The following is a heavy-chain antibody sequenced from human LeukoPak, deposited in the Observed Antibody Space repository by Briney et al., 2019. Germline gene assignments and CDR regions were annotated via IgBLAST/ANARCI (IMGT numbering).Heavy chain of an antibody. D-gene: IGHD1-26*01. Sequence: GGSLRLSCAASGFTFRSHGMHWVRQTPGKGLEWVAFIWYDGSNKYYTDSVKGRFTISRDNSKNTLYLQMNSLRAEDTAVYYCAGDRATSYFDYWGQGALVTISS. CDR1: GFTFRSHG. CDR3: AGDRATSYFDY. J-gene: IGHJ4*02. CDR2: IWYDGSNK. V-gene: IGHV3-33*01.